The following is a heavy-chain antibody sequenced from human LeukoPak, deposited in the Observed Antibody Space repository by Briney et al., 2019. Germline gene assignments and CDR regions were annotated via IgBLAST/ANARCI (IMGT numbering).Heavy chain of an antibody. CDR1: GFTFSSYE. J-gene: IGHJ6*02. CDR2: ISSSGSTI. Sequence: GGSLRLSCAASGFTFSSYEMNWVRQAPGKGLEWVSYISSSGSTIYYADSVKGQFTISRDNAKNSLYLQMNSLRAEDTAVYYCARVWYDYGMDVWGQGTTVTVSS. V-gene: IGHV3-48*03. CDR3: ARVWYDYGMDV.